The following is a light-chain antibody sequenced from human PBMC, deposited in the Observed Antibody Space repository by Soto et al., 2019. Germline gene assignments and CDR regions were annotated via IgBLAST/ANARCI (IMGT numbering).Light chain of an antibody. CDR2: GNS. Sequence: QSVLTQPPSVSGAPGQRVTISCTGSSSNIGAGYDVHWYQHLPGTAPKLLIYGNSNRPSGVPDRFSGSKSGTSASLAITGLQAEDEADYYCAAWDDSLSGPVFGGGTKLTVL. J-gene: IGLJ3*02. V-gene: IGLV1-40*01. CDR3: AAWDDSLSGPV. CDR1: SSNIGAGYD.